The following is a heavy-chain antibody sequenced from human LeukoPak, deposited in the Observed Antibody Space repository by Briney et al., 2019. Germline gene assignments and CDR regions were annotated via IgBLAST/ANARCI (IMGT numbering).Heavy chain of an antibody. CDR2: IHPSTGNP. CDR3: ARALDSLGGLSLPDY. J-gene: IGHJ4*02. Sequence: ASVKVSCKASGCTFTSYAMNWVRQAPGQGLEWMGWIHPSTGNPAYAQGFTGRFVFSLDASVSTTYLQISGLKAEDTAVYFCARALDSLGGLSLPDYWGQGTLVTVSS. D-gene: IGHD3-16*02. CDR1: GCTFTSYA. V-gene: IGHV7-4-1*02.